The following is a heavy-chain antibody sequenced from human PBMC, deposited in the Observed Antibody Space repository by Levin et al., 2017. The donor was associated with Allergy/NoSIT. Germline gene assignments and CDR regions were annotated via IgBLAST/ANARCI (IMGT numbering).Heavy chain of an antibody. Sequence: ASVKVSCKASGYTFTSYYMHWVRQAPGQGLEWMGIINPSGGSTSYAQKFQGRVTMTRDTSTSTVYMELSSLRSEDTAVYYCARDLQRITMIVVATSAFDSWGQGTMVTVSS. D-gene: IGHD3-22*01. CDR1: GYTFTSYY. V-gene: IGHV1-46*01. J-gene: IGHJ3*02. CDR2: INPSGGST. CDR3: ARDLQRITMIVVATSAFDS.